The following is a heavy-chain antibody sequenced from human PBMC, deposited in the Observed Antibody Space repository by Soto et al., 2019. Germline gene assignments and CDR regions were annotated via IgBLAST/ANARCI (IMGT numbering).Heavy chain of an antibody. V-gene: IGHV1-18*01. J-gene: IGHJ5*02. Sequence: QIQLVQSGAEVKKPGASVKVSCKTSGYTFTSYGITWVRQAPGQGPEWMGWISPSSGNRRYAQKFQGRVTMTVDTATSTGYIQLRSLRYDDTAVDYCARGAVDYNNSAGPGGEDIDLWGQGTRVTVSS. D-gene: IGHD4-4*01. CDR2: ISPSSGNR. CDR1: GYTFTSYG. CDR3: ARGAVDYNNSAGPGGEDIDL.